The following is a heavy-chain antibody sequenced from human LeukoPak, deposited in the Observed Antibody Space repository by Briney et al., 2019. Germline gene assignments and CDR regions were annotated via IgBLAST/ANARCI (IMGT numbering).Heavy chain of an antibody. CDR2: IYPGDSDK. CDR1: GYSFSSYW. CDR3: ATARPHRGFDI. V-gene: IGHV5-51*01. J-gene: IGHJ3*02. Sequence: GESLKISCKGSGYSFSSYWIGWVRQMPGKGLEWMGIIYPGDSDKRYRPSFQGQVTISADKSISTAYLQWRSLKAADTAMYYCATARPHRGFDIWGQGTMVTVSS.